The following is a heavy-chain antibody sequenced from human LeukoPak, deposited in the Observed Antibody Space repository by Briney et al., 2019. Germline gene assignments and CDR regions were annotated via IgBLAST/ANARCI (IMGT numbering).Heavy chain of an antibody. J-gene: IGHJ1*01. Sequence: ASVKVSCKASGFTFTSSAMQWVRQARGQRLEGIGWIVVGSGNTNYAQKFQERVTITRDMSTSTAYMELSSLRSEDTAVYYCAVESSSSFNQHWGQGTLVTVSS. V-gene: IGHV1-58*02. CDR3: AVESSSSFNQH. D-gene: IGHD6-6*01. CDR2: IVVGSGNT. CDR1: GFTFTSSA.